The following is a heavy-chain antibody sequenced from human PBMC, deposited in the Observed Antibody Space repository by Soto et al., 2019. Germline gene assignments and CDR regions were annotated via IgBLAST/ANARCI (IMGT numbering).Heavy chain of an antibody. Sequence: GAPVKVSCKASGYTFTSYGISWVRQAPGQGHEWMGWISAYNGNTNYAQKLQGRVTMTTGTSTSTAYMELRSLRSDDTAVYYCARDVLSCSSTSCSPTVYYGRDVWGQRTTVTVSS. CDR1: GYTFTSYG. CDR2: ISAYNGNT. D-gene: IGHD2-2*01. J-gene: IGHJ6*02. V-gene: IGHV1-18*04. CDR3: ARDVLSCSSTSCSPTVYYGRDV.